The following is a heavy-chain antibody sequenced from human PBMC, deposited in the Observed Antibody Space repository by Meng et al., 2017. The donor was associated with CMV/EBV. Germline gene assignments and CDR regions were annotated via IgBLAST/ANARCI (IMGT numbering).Heavy chain of an antibody. J-gene: IGHJ4*02. Sequence: GRRVQSGAEVKKPGASVKVSCKASGYTFTGYYMHWVRQAPGQGLEWMGWINPNSGGTNYAQKFQGRVTMTRDTSISTAYMELSRLRSDDTAVYYCARFMSSSWDHYFDYWGQGTLVTVSS. V-gene: IGHV1-2*02. CDR3: ARFMSSSWDHYFDY. CDR2: INPNSGGT. D-gene: IGHD6-13*01. CDR1: GYTFTGYY.